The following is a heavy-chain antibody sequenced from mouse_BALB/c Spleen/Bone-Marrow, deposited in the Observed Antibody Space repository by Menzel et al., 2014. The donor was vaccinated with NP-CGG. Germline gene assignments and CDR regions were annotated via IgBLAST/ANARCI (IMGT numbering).Heavy chain of an antibody. CDR2: IDPANGYI. V-gene: IGHV14-3*02. CDR1: GFNITDTY. D-gene: IGHD3-3*01. Sequence: VHVKQSGAELVNPGASVKLSCTASGFNITDTYIHWVKQRPEQGLDWIGRIDPANGYIKYDPKFQGEATITADTSSNTSYVQFSSLTSEASADDYVARGDQYSYDWYFDVWGAGTTVTVSS. J-gene: IGHJ1*01. CDR3: ARGDQYSYDWYFDV.